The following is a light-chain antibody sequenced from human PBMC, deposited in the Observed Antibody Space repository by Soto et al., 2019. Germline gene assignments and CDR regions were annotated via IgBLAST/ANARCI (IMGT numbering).Light chain of an antibody. CDR1: GSNIGSNT. CDR3: AAWDDSLNGYV. J-gene: IGLJ1*01. Sequence: QSVLTQPPSASGTPGQRVTISCSGSGSNIGSNTVNWYQQLPGTAPKLLIYNNSQRPSGVPDRFSGSKSGTSASLAISGLQSDIEADYYCAAWDDSLNGYVFGLGTKLTVL. CDR2: NNS. V-gene: IGLV1-44*01.